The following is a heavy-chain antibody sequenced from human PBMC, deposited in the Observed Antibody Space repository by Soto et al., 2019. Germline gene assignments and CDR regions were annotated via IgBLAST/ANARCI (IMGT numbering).Heavy chain of an antibody. V-gene: IGHV4-34*02. J-gene: IGHJ4*02. CDR3: ARLRWEQPLVFDY. D-gene: IGHD1-26*01. CDR2: INHSGGT. CDR1: GGSFSGYY. Sequence: QVQLQQWGAGLLKPSETLSLTCAVYGGSFSGYYWSWIRQPQVNGLEWIGEINHSGGTNYNPSLTSRVTISVDTSTNQFSLTLSAGTAADTAVFYCARLRWEQPLVFDYWGQGPLVTVSS.